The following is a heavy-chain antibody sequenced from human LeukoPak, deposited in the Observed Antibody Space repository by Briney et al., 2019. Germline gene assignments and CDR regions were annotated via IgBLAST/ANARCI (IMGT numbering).Heavy chain of an antibody. Sequence: GGPLRLSCAASGFTFSSYEMNWVRQAPGKGLEWVSYISSGGSAIYYADSVKGRFTISRDNAKNSLYLQMNSLRAEDTAVYYCARDGYNSYSYYMDVWGKGTTVTVPS. V-gene: IGHV3-48*03. CDR3: ARDGYNSYSYYMDV. J-gene: IGHJ6*03. CDR1: GFTFSSYE. CDR2: ISSGGSAI. D-gene: IGHD5-12*01.